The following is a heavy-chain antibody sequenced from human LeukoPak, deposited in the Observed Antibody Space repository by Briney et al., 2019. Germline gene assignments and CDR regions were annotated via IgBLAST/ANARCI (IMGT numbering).Heavy chain of an antibody. V-gene: IGHV3-74*01. J-gene: IGHJ4*02. CDR2: ISIDGSTT. D-gene: IGHD3-22*01. CDR1: GVTSRINW. Sequence: GGSLRLSCVASGVTSRINWMYWVCQALGKRLFWVSRISIDGSTTNNADSVKGRVTLSRDNAKNTLYLQMNSLRAEDTAVYYCARERDYDSSGYAFYFDYWGQGTLVTVSS. CDR3: ARERDYDSSGYAFYFDY.